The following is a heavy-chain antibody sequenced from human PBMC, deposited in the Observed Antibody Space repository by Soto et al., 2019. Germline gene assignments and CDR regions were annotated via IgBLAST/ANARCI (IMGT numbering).Heavy chain of an antibody. CDR1: GGTFSSYT. J-gene: IGHJ4*02. CDR3: ARVAEYYDIWSGYFDY. V-gene: IGHV1-69*02. Sequence: SVKVSCKASGGTFSSYTISWVRQAPGQGLEWMGRIIPILGIANYAQKFQGRVTITADKSTSTAYMELSSLRSEDTAVYYCARVAEYYDIWSGYFDYWGQGTLVTVSS. D-gene: IGHD3-3*01. CDR2: IIPILGIA.